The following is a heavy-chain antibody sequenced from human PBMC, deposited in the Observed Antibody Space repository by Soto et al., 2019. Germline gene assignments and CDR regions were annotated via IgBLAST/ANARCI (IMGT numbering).Heavy chain of an antibody. CDR2: ISGSGGST. CDR1: GFTFSSHA. V-gene: IGHV3-23*01. Sequence: GGSLRLSCAASGFTFSSHAMSWVRQAPGKGLEWVSAISGSGGSTYYADSVKGRFTISRDNSKNTLYLQMNSLRAEDTAVYYCAKDQYQLLTYYYYYGMDVWGQGTTVTV. J-gene: IGHJ6*02. D-gene: IGHD2-2*01. CDR3: AKDQYQLLTYYYYYGMDV.